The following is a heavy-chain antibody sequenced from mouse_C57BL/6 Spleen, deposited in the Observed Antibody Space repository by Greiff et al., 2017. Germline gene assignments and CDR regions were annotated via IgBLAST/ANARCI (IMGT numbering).Heavy chain of an antibody. J-gene: IGHJ3*01. CDR3: ARDYGSSYPAWFAY. Sequence: QVQLQQSGAELMKPGASVKLSCKATGYTFTGYWIEWVKQRPGHGLEWIGEILPGSGSTNYNGKFKGKATFTADTSSNTAYMQLSSLTTEDSAIYYCARDYGSSYPAWFAYWGQGTLVTVSA. CDR1: GYTFTGYW. D-gene: IGHD1-1*01. V-gene: IGHV1-9*01. CDR2: ILPGSGST.